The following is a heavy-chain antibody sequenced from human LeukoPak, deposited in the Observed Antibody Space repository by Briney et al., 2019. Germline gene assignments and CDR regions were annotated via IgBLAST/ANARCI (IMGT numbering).Heavy chain of an antibody. CDR2: ISYDGSNK. Sequence: PGGSLRLSCAASGFTFSSYAMHWVRQAPGKGLEWVAVISYDGSNKYYADSVKGRFTSSRDNSKNTLYLQMNSLRAEDTAVYYCARGAAMAGTYYFDYWGQGTLVTVSS. V-gene: IGHV3-30-3*01. J-gene: IGHJ4*02. D-gene: IGHD5-18*01. CDR1: GFTFSSYA. CDR3: ARGAAMAGTYYFDY.